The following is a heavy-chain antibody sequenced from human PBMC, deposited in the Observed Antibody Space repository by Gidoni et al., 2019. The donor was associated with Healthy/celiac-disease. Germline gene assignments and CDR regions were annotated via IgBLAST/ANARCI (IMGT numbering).Heavy chain of an antibody. J-gene: IGHJ3*02. CDR1: GGSISSGGYY. D-gene: IGHD1-26*01. V-gene: IGHV4-31*03. Sequence: QVQLQESGPGLVKPSQTLSLTCTVSGGSISSGGYYWSWLRQHPGKGLEWIGYIYYSGSTYYNPSLKSRVTISVDTSKNQFSLKLSSVTAADTAVYYCARGPVMRNRGAFDIWGQGTMVTVSS. CDR2: IYYSGST. CDR3: ARGPVMRNRGAFDI.